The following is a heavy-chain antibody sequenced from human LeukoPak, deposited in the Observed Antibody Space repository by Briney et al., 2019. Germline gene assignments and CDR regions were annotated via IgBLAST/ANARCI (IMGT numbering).Heavy chain of an antibody. V-gene: IGHV3-30-3*01. D-gene: IGHD3-22*01. CDR2: ISYDGSNK. CDR1: GLTFSSYW. CDR3: ARDLIVVVITNWFDP. Sequence: GGSLRLSCAASGLTFSSYWMSWVRQAPGKGLEWVAVISYDGSNKYYADSVKGRFTISRDNSKNTLYLQMNSLRAEDTAVYYCARDLIVVVITNWFDPWGQGSLVTVSS. J-gene: IGHJ5*02.